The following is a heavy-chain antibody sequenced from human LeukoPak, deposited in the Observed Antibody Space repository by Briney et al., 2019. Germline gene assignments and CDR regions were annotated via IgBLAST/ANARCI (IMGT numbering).Heavy chain of an antibody. V-gene: IGHV3-48*03. Sequence: GGSLRLSCAASGFTFSSYEMNWVRQAPGKGLEWVSYISSSGSTIYHADSVKGRFTIPRDNAKNSLYLQMNSLRAEDTAVYYCARDRYSSSPYYYYYYMDVWGKGTTVTVSS. D-gene: IGHD6-6*01. J-gene: IGHJ6*03. CDR1: GFTFSSYE. CDR2: ISSSGSTI. CDR3: ARDRYSSSPYYYYYYMDV.